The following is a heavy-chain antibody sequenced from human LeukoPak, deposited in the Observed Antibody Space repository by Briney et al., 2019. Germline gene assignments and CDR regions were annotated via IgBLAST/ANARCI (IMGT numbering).Heavy chain of an antibody. CDR1: GDSISSYY. CDR3: AKDVVGAINYFDY. CDR2: IDYTGNT. V-gene: IGHV4-59*01. Sequence: SETLSLTCTVSGDSISSYYWSWIRQPPGKGLEWIGFIDYTGNTHYNPSLKSRVTISVDTSTNQFSLKLRSVTAADTAVYYCAKDVVGAINYFDYWGQGTLVTVSS. J-gene: IGHJ4*02. D-gene: IGHD1-26*01.